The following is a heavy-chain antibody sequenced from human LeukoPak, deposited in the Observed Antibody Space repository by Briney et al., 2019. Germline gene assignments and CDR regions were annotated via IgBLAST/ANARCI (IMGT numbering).Heavy chain of an antibody. CDR1: GGSISSYY. Sequence: SETLSLTCTVSGGSISSYYWSWIRQPAGKGLEWIGRIYISETTNYNPSLKSRVTMSVDTSKNQFSLKLSSVTAADTAVYYCTRGARYSSSRNAFDVWGQGTMVTVSS. V-gene: IGHV4-4*07. CDR3: TRGARYSSSRNAFDV. CDR2: IYISETT. D-gene: IGHD6-13*01. J-gene: IGHJ3*01.